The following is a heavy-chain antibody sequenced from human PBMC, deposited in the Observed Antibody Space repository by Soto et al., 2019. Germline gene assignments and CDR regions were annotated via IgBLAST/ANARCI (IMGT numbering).Heavy chain of an antibody. D-gene: IGHD6-19*01. V-gene: IGHV4-59*12. J-gene: IGHJ5*02. Sequence: PSETLSLTSTVSGGSISSYYWGWIRQPPGKGLEWIGYIYYSGSTNYNPSLKSRVTISVDKSKNQFSLKLSSVTAADTAVYYCASEQYSSGNWFDPWGQGTLVTVSS. CDR3: ASEQYSSGNWFDP. CDR2: IYYSGST. CDR1: GGSISSYY.